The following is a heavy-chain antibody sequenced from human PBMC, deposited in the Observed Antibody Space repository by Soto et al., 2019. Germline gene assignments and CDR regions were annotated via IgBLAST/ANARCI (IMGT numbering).Heavy chain of an antibody. CDR3: ARATSVDAY. V-gene: IGHV3-7*01. D-gene: IGHD5-12*01. CDR2: IKQDGSEK. J-gene: IGHJ4*01. CDR1: GYAFSGYW. Sequence: EVQLVESGGDLVQPGGSLRLSCAASGYAFSGYWMSWVRQAPGKGLEGVVNIKQDGSEKYYVDSVKGRFTISRDNAKNSLYLQMNSLRVEDTAVYYCARATSVDAYWGHGTLVTVFS.